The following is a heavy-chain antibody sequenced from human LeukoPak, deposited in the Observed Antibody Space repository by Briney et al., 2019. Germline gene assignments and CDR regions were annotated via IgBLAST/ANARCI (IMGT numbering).Heavy chain of an antibody. J-gene: IGHJ4*02. V-gene: IGHV1-18*01. CDR3: ARDRGGDYYDSSGYRD. Sequence: ASVKVSCKASGYTFTSYGISWVRQAPGQGLEWMGWISAYNGNTNHAQKLQGRVTMTTDTSTSTAYMELRSLRSDDTAVYYCARDRGGDYYDSSGYRDWGQGTLVTVSS. D-gene: IGHD3-22*01. CDR2: ISAYNGNT. CDR1: GYTFTSYG.